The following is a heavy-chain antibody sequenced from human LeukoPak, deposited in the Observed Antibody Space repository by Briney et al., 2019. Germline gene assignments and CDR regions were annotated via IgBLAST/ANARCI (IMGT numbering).Heavy chain of an antibody. CDR1: GYSFTSHW. Sequence: GESLKISCKGSGYSFTSHWIGWVRQMSGKGLEWMGIIYPGDSDTRYRPSFQGQVTMSADKSISTAYLQWSSLKASDTAMYYCARLGREQWLVFHWGQGTLVTVSS. CDR3: ARLGREQWLVFH. D-gene: IGHD6-19*01. J-gene: IGHJ4*02. V-gene: IGHV5-51*01. CDR2: IYPGDSDT.